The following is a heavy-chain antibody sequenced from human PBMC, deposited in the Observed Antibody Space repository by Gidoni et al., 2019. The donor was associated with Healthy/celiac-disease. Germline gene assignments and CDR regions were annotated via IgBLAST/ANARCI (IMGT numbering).Heavy chain of an antibody. CDR1: GFTFSSYA. D-gene: IGHD1-26*01. V-gene: IGHV3-23*01. CDR2: SSGSGGST. Sequence: EVQLLASGGGLVQPGGSLRLSCAASGFTFSSYAMAWVRQGQGKGMEWFSGSSGSGGSTYYADYVKGRFTSSRDKSKNTLYLQMNSLRAEDTAVYYCAKDRDPGPSGSYYQVYYYGMDVWGQGTTVTVSS. J-gene: IGHJ6*02. CDR3: AKDRDPGPSGSYYQVYYYGMDV.